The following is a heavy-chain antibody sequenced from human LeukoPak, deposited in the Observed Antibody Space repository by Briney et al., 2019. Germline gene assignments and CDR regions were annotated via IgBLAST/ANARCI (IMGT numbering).Heavy chain of an antibody. CDR3: AKAISRYYYDSSGPYYFDS. D-gene: IGHD3-22*01. CDR2: ISGSGGST. Sequence: GGSLRLSCAASGFTFSNAWMSWVRQAPGEGLEWVSTISGSGGSTYYADSVKGRFTISRDISKNTLYLQIHSLRAEDTAVYYCAKAISRYYYDSSGPYYFDSWGQGTLVTVSS. J-gene: IGHJ4*02. CDR1: GFTFSNAW. V-gene: IGHV3-23*01.